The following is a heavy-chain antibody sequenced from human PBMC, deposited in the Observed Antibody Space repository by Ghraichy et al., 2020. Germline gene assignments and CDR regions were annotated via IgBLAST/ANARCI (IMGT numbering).Heavy chain of an antibody. J-gene: IGHJ3*02. CDR2: IKHDGSEK. CDR1: GFTFGRYW. V-gene: IGHV3-7*01. D-gene: IGHD2-2*01. CDR3: ARDLWVPAPGI. Sequence: GGSLRLSCAASGFTFGRYWMTWVRQAPGRGLECVANIKHDGSEKYYVDSVKGRFTISRDNAKNSLYLQMNSLRAEDTALYYCARDLWVPAPGIWGQGTMVTVSS.